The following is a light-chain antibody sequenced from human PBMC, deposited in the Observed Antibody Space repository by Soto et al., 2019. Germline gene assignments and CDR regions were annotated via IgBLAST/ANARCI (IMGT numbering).Light chain of an antibody. Sequence: SVLTHPASACASTGQAFTNSYTGTSSYVGGYNHVAWYQQHPGEAPTLMIYDVSNRPSGVSNRFSGSKSGNTASLPISGLQAEDEADYYCGSYTSRSTYVFGTGTKVTVL. V-gene: IGLV2-14*01. CDR1: SSYVGGYNH. J-gene: IGLJ1*01. CDR2: DVS. CDR3: GSYTSRSTYV.